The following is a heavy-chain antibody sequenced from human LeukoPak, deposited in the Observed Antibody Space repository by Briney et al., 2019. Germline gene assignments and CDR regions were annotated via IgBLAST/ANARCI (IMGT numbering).Heavy chain of an antibody. CDR2: ISSSGNTI. CDR3: ARRGVQLQRISWFDP. Sequence: GGAPRLSCAASGFTFSDYYMSSIRQAPGKGLEWVSYISSSGNTIYYADSVKGRFTISRDNAKNSLYLQMNSLRAEDTAVYYCARRGVQLQRISWFDPWGQGTLVTVSS. V-gene: IGHV3-11*01. CDR1: GFTFSDYY. D-gene: IGHD1-1*01. J-gene: IGHJ5*02.